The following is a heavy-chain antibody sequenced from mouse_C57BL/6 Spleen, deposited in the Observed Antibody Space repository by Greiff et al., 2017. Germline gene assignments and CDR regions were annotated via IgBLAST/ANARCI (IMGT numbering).Heavy chain of an antibody. J-gene: IGHJ1*03. CDR1: GFTFSDYY. CDR3: ARVTTVVATGFDV. CDR2: INYDGSST. V-gene: IGHV5-16*01. D-gene: IGHD1-1*01. Sequence: DVHLVESEGGLVQPGSSMKLSCTASGFTFSDYYMAWVRQVPEKGLEWVANINYDGSSTYYLDSLKSRFIISRDNAKNILYLQMSSLKSEDTATYYCARVTTVVATGFDVWGTGTTVTVSS.